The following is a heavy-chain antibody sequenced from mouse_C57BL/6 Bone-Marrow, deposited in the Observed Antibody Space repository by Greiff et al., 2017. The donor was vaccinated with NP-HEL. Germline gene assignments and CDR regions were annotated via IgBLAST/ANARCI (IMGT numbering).Heavy chain of an antibody. Sequence: VHVKQSVAELVRPGASVKLSCTASGFNIKNTYMHWVKQRPEQGLEWIGRIDPANGNTKYAPKFQGKATITADTSSNTAYLQLSSLTSEDTAIYYGARSPVVASYYAMDDWGQGTSVPVSS. J-gene: IGHJ4*01. D-gene: IGHD1-1*01. CDR1: GFNIKNTY. CDR3: ARSPVVASYYAMDD. CDR2: IDPANGNT. V-gene: IGHV14-3*01.